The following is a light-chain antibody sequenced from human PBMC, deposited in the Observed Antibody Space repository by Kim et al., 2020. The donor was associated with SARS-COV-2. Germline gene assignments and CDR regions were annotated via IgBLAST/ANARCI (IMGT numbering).Light chain of an antibody. V-gene: IGLV2-14*03. J-gene: IGLJ1*01. CDR2: DVS. CDR1: SSDVGGYNY. CDR3: SSYTTSSTPYV. Sequence: SSTMSCPGTSSDVGGYNYFSWYQQHPGKAPKLMIYDVSNRPSGVSNRFSGSKSGNTASLTISGLQAEDEADYYCSSYTTSSTPYVFGTGTKVTVL.